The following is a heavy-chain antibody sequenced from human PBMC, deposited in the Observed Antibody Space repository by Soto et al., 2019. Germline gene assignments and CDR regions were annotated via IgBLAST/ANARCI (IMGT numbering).Heavy chain of an antibody. CDR2: IKTKSDGGTT. Sequence: EVQVVESGGGLVKPGGSLRLSCAASGFTFTHAWMNWVRKAPEKGREWVGRIKTKSDGGTTDYAAPVKGRFIISRDDSKDTVYLQMNSLKTEDTAVYYCTTEAYWGDAFDLWGQGTMVTVSS. J-gene: IGHJ3*01. V-gene: IGHV3-15*07. D-gene: IGHD7-27*01. CDR1: GFTFTHAW. CDR3: TTEAYWGDAFDL.